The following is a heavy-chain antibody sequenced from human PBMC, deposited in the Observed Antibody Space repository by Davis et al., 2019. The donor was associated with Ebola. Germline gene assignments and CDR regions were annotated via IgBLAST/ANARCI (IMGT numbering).Heavy chain of an antibody. D-gene: IGHD2-15*01. Sequence: ASVKVSCKASGYTFTSYGISWVRQAPGQGLEWMGWISAYNGNTNYAQKLQGRVTMTTDTSTSTAYMELRSLRSDDTAVYYCARDVVVVAATDRFDPWGQGTLVTVSS. V-gene: IGHV1-18*01. J-gene: IGHJ5*02. CDR1: GYTFTSYG. CDR2: ISAYNGNT. CDR3: ARDVVVVAATDRFDP.